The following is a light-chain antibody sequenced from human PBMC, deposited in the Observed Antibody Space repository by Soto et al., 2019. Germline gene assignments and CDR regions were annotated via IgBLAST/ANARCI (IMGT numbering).Light chain of an antibody. CDR1: QSVSSSY. CDR3: QQYGGSWT. CDR2: LTS. V-gene: IGKV3-20*01. Sequence: ERVLTQSPGTLYLSPGERATLSCRASQSVSSSYLAWYQQKPGQAPRLLIYLTSNRAAGIPDRFSGSGSGTDFTLSISRLEPEDFAVYYCQQYGGSWTFGQGTKVDVK. J-gene: IGKJ1*01.